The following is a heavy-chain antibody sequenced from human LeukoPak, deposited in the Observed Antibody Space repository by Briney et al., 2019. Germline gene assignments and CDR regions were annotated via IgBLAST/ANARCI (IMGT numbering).Heavy chain of an antibody. Sequence: PSETLSLTCTVSGGSISSSSHYWGWIRQPPGRGLEWIGSIYYSGSTYYNPSLKSRVTISVDTSKNQFSLKLSSVTAADTAVYYCARRVIGATGMDVWGQGTTVTVSS. V-gene: IGHV4-39*01. D-gene: IGHD3-10*01. J-gene: IGHJ6*02. CDR1: GGSISSSSHY. CDR3: ARRVIGATGMDV. CDR2: IYYSGST.